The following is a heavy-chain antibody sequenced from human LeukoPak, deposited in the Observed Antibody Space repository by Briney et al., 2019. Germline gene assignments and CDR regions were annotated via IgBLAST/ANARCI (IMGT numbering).Heavy chain of an antibody. CDR3: AKALWSGYGDSNWFDP. CDR2: IWYDGSNK. CDR1: GFTFSSYG. J-gene: IGHJ5*02. V-gene: IGHV3-33*06. Sequence: GGSLRLSCAASGFTFSSYGMHWVRQAPGKGLEWVAVIWYDGSNKYYADSVKGRFTISRDNSKNTLYLQMNSLRAEDTAVYYCAKALWSGYGDSNWFDPWGQGTLVTVSS. D-gene: IGHD4-17*01.